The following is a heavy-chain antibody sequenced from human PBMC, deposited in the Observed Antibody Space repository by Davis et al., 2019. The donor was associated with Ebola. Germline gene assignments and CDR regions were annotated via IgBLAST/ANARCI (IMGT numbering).Heavy chain of an antibody. V-gene: IGHV1-18*01. D-gene: IGHD2-21*02. Sequence: AASVKVSCKASGYTFSSYGINWVRQAPGQGLEWMGWISGYNGNTNYAQKLQGRVTMSTDTSTSTAYMELRSLRPDDTAVYYCARAGRVVVTAMADYWGQGTLVTVSS. CDR3: ARAGRVVVTAMADY. J-gene: IGHJ4*02. CDR2: ISGYNGNT. CDR1: GYTFSSYG.